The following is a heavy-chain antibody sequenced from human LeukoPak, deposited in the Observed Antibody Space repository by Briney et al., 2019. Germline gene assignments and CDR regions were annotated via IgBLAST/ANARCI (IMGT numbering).Heavy chain of an antibody. J-gene: IGHJ6*02. Sequence: ASVKVSCKASGYTFTSYGISWVRQAPGQGLEWMGWISAYNGNTNYAQKLQGRVTMPTDTSTSTAYMELRSLRSDDTAVYYCARDEDLRYFDWLLPYYYYYGMDVWGQGTTVTVSS. CDR3: ARDEDLRYFDWLLPYYYYYGMDV. V-gene: IGHV1-18*01. CDR1: GYTFTSYG. CDR2: ISAYNGNT. D-gene: IGHD3-9*01.